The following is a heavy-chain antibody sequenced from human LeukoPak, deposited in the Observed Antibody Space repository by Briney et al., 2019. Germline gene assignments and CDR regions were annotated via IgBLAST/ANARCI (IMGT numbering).Heavy chain of an antibody. D-gene: IGHD6-6*01. Sequence: PSETLSLTCSGSGGSIRSGGYYRSWVRHPPGKGLEWIGYIYYSGSTNYNPSLKSRVTISVDTSKNQFSLKLSSVTAADTAVYYCARGRIAAQVYWGQGTLVTVSS. CDR2: IYYSGST. CDR1: GGSIRSGGYY. CDR3: ARGRIAAQVY. J-gene: IGHJ4*02. V-gene: IGHV4-61*08.